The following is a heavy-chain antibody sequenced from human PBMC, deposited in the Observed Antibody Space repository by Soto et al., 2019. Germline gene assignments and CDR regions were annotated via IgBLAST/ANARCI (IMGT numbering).Heavy chain of an antibody. CDR2: MNPNSGNT. V-gene: IGHV1-8*01. CDR1: GYNFPSYA. CDR3: ARVPYSSGWYDYWFDP. J-gene: IGHJ5*02. D-gene: IGHD6-19*01. Sequence: QVQLVQSGAEVKKPGASVKASCKASGYNFPSYAINWVRQATGQGLEWMGWMNPNSGNTGYGQKFQHRVTMTRSTSISTAYMELGSLRSEDTAVYYCARVPYSSGWYDYWFDPWGQGSLVNVAS.